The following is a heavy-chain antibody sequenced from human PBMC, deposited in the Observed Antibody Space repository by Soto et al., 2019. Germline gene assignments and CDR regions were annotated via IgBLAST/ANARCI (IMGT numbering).Heavy chain of an antibody. J-gene: IGHJ5*01. CDR3: ARDDRYSSGWFGY. Sequence: SVKVSCKASGGTFSSYAISWVRQAPGQGLEWMGGIIPIFGTANYAQKFQGRVTITADESTSTAYMELSSLRSEDTAVYYCARDDRYSSGWFGYWGQGTLVTVSS. V-gene: IGHV1-69*13. CDR2: IIPIFGTA. CDR1: GGTFSSYA. D-gene: IGHD6-19*01.